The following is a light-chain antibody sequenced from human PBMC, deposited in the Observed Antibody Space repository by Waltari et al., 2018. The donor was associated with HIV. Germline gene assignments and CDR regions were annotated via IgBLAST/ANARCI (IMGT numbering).Light chain of an antibody. V-gene: IGLV2-11*01. CDR3: CSYAGGSRV. Sequence: QSALTQPRSVSGSPGQSVTIPCTGTSSDVGGYNFLSWYQQHPGKVPKLLFYGVSKRPSGVPDRFSGSKSGNTASLTISGLQVEDEGDYYCCSYAGGSRVFGTGTKVTVL. CDR1: SSDVGGYNF. J-gene: IGLJ1*01. CDR2: GVS.